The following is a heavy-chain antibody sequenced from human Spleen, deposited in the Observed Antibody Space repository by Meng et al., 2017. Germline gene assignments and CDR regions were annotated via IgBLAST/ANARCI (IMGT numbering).Heavy chain of an antibody. CDR3: AIRVRGGLYYFDY. J-gene: IGHJ4*02. CDR1: GGSISSSNW. CDR2: IYHSGST. V-gene: IGHV4-4*02. Sequence: QVPLQVSVPGLVTPSGPLSLTCAGSGGSISSSNWWSWVRQPPGKGLEWIGEIYHSGSTNYNPSLKSRVTISVDKSKNQFSLKLSSVTAADTAVYYCAIRVRGGLYYFDYWGQGTLVTVSS. D-gene: IGHD3-10*01.